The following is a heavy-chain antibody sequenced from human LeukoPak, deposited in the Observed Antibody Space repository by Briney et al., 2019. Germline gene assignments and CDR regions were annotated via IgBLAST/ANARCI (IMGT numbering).Heavy chain of an antibody. D-gene: IGHD3-10*01. CDR2: INHSGST. J-gene: IGHJ4*02. Sequence: SETLSLTCAVYGGSFSGYYWSWIRQPPGKGLEWIGEINHSGSTNYNPSLKSRVTISVDTSKNQFSLKLSSVTAADTAVYYCARYYYYGLLDYWGQGTLVTVSS. V-gene: IGHV4-34*01. CDR1: GGSFSGYY. CDR3: ARYYYYGLLDY.